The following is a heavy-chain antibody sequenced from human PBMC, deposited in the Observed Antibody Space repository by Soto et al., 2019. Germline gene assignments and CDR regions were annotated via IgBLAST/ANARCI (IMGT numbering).Heavy chain of an antibody. D-gene: IGHD6-13*01. CDR2: ISYDGSSQ. CDR3: AREVPAAGTDIYCHGLDV. V-gene: IGHV3-30-3*01. J-gene: IGHJ6*02. CDR1: GFSFSLYA. Sequence: QLQLVESGGGVVQPGRSLRLSCAASGFSFSLYAIHWVRQAPGKGLEWVAFISYDGSSQYYADSLKGRFTISRDNSKNTVYLQRNSLRAEDTSVYDCAREVPAAGTDIYCHGLDVWGQGTTVTVSS.